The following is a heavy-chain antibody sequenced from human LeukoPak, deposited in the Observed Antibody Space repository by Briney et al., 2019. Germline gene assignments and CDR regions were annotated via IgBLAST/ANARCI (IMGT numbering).Heavy chain of an antibody. CDR2: ISWNSGSI. Sequence: GGSLRLSCAASGFTFDDYAMHWVRQAPGKGLEWVSGISWNSGSIGYADSVKGRFTISRDNAKSSLYLQMNSLRAEDTALYYCAKDRVAVAGRGFDYWGQGTLVTVSS. D-gene: IGHD6-19*01. V-gene: IGHV3-9*01. CDR3: AKDRVAVAGRGFDY. J-gene: IGHJ4*02. CDR1: GFTFDDYA.